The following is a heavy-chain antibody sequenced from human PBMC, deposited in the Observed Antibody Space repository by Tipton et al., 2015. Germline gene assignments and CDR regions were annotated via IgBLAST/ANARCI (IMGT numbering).Heavy chain of an antibody. J-gene: IGHJ4*02. Sequence: SLRLSCAASGFIFSDYWMDWVRQAPGKGLEWVANIREDGSEKYYVDSVKGRFTISRDNFKNMVYLQMNSVRVEDTALYYCARVTTHHRDFWGQGTLVTVSS. D-gene: IGHD2-15*01. CDR2: IREDGSEK. V-gene: IGHV3-7*03. CDR3: ARVTTHHRDF. CDR1: GFIFSDYW.